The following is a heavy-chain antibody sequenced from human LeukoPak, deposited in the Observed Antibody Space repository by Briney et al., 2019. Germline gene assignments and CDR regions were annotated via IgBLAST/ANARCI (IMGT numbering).Heavy chain of an antibody. J-gene: IGHJ4*02. CDR1: GFTFSTYG. CDR2: IRYDGTNK. D-gene: IGHD1-1*01. V-gene: IGHV3-30*02. Sequence: GGSLRLSCAASGFTFSTYGMHWVRQAPGKGLECVAFIRYDGTNKYYADSVKGRFTISRDNSKNTLYLQMNSLRGEDTAVYFCAKDKDPWKSTAISDFDYWGQGTLVTVSS. CDR3: AKDKDPWKSTAISDFDY.